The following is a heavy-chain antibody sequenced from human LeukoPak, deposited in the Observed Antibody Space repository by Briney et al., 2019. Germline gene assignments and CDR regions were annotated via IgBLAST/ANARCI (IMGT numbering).Heavy chain of an antibody. Sequence: SSETLSLTCTVSGDSISGNYWTWIRQPPGKGLEWIGYIYYSGSTNYNASLKSRVTISVDTSKNQFSLKLSSVTAADTAVYYCASYDYVWGSYRQEAFDIWGQGTMVTVSS. J-gene: IGHJ3*02. V-gene: IGHV4-59*01. CDR1: GDSISGNY. D-gene: IGHD3-16*02. CDR2: IYYSGST. CDR3: ASYDYVWGSYRQEAFDI.